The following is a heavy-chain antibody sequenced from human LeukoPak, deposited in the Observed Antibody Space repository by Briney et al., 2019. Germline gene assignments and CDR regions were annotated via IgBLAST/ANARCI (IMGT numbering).Heavy chain of an antibody. Sequence: GGSLRLSCAASGFTFSSYAMSWVRQAPGKGLEWVSAISGSGGSTYYADSVKGRFTISRDNSKNTLYLQMNSLRAEDTAVYYCAEDRRIAVAGTNKEYYFDYWGQGTLVTVSS. V-gene: IGHV3-23*01. J-gene: IGHJ4*02. CDR3: AEDRRIAVAGTNKEYYFDY. D-gene: IGHD6-19*01. CDR1: GFTFSSYA. CDR2: ISGSGGST.